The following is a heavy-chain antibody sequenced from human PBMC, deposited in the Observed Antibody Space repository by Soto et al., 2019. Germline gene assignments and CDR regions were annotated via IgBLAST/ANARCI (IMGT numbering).Heavy chain of an antibody. V-gene: IGHV3-23*01. CDR2: ISGSGGST. CDR3: AKGGDYDYVWGNYFDY. CDR1: GFTFSSYA. J-gene: IGHJ4*02. Sequence: EVQLLESGGGLVQPGGSLRLSCAASGFTFSSYAMSWVRQAPGKGLEWVSTISGSGGSTYYADSVRGRFTISRDNSKNTLYLHMNSLRAEDTAVDYCAKGGDYDYVWGNYFDYWGQGTLVTVSS. D-gene: IGHD3-16*01.